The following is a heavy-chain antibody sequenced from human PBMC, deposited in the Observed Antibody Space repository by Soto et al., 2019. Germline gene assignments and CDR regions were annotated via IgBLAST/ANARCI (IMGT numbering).Heavy chain of an antibody. CDR1: GYIFTTYG. J-gene: IGHJ4*02. CDR3: ARGRYGDY. Sequence: QVHLVQSGTEVQKPGASVRVSCKGSGYIFTTYGITWVRQAPGQGLEWTGWISAHDGNTNYAQKLQGRVTVTRDTSTSTAYMALRNRRSDDTAVFYCARGRYGDYWGQGALVTVSS. V-gene: IGHV1-18*01. D-gene: IGHD1-1*01. CDR2: ISAHDGNT.